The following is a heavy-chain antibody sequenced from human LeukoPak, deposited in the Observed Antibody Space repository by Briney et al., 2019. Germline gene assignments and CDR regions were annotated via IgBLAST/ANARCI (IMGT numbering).Heavy chain of an antibody. Sequence: SETLSLTCTVSGGSISSGSYYWSWIRQPAGKGLEWIGRIYTSGSTNYNPSLKSRVTISVDTSKNQFSLKLSSVTAADTAVYYCARKQWVEYYFESWGQGTLVTVSS. D-gene: IGHD6-19*01. J-gene: IGHJ4*02. CDR2: IYTSGST. CDR1: GGSISSGSYY. V-gene: IGHV4-61*02. CDR3: ARKQWVEYYFES.